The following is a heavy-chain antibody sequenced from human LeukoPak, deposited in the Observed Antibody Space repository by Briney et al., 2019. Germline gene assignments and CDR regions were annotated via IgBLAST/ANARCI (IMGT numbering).Heavy chain of an antibody. J-gene: IGHJ4*02. D-gene: IGHD7-27*01. V-gene: IGHV4-59*02. Sequence: SETLSLTCTISGGSVSDYYWSWIRQSPGKGLEWIGYIYHTGSTSYSPSLKSRVTISADTSQNQFSLKLSSVTAADTAVYYCASRQLGNDYWGQGTLVTVSS. CDR3: ASRQLGNDY. CDR1: GGSVSDYY. CDR2: IYHTGST.